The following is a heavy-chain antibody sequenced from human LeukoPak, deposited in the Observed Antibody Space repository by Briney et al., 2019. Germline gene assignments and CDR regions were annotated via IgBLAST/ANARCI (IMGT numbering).Heavy chain of an antibody. D-gene: IGHD2-2*02. J-gene: IGHJ5*02. CDR1: GGSFSGYY. V-gene: IGHV4-34*01. CDR2: INHSGST. Sequence: PSETLSLTCAVYGGSFSGYYWSWIRQPPGKGLEWIGEINHSGSTNYNPSLKSRVTISVDTSKNQFSLKLSSVTAADTAVHYCARGGFGYCSSTSCYTRWFDPWGQGTLVTVSS. CDR3: ARGGFGYCSSTSCYTRWFDP.